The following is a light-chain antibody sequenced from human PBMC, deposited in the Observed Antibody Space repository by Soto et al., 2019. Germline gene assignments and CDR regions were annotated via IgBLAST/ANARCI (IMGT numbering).Light chain of an antibody. CDR1: QSIGDW. CDR2: KAA. V-gene: IGKV1-5*03. Sequence: DVQMTQSPSTLSASVGDRVTITCRARQSIGDWLAWFQQKPGRAPKLLIYKAASFESGVPSTFSGGASGTEFTLSISSLQPDVFATYFCQQYYDYSWTFGQPTKVDI. J-gene: IGKJ1*01. CDR3: QQYYDYSWT.